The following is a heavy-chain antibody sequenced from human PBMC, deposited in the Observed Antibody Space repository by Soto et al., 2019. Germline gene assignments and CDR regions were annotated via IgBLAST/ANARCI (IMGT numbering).Heavy chain of an antibody. CDR3: ARMATITAYAY. CDR1: GGTFSSYT. Sequence: QVQLVQSGAEVKKPGSSVKVSCKASGGTFSSYTISWVRQAPGQGLEWMGRIIPILGIANYAQKFQGRVTITADNSTSTAYMELSSLRSEDTAVYYCARMATITAYAYWGQGTLVTVSS. D-gene: IGHD5-12*01. V-gene: IGHV1-69*02. J-gene: IGHJ4*02. CDR2: IIPILGIA.